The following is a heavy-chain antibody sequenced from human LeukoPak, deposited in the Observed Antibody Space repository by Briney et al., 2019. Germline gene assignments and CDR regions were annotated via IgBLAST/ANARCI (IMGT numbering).Heavy chain of an antibody. J-gene: IGHJ4*02. V-gene: IGHV1-2*02. Sequence: ASVTVSCTTSGYTFTDYYMHWVRQAPGQGREWMGWINPNSGATNYVQEFQGRVTLTRDTSITTAYMELSGLRSDDTAVYYCAREGREFGPHELAGFDYWGQGTLVTVSS. D-gene: IGHD3-10*01. CDR2: INPNSGAT. CDR1: GYTFTDYY. CDR3: AREGREFGPHELAGFDY.